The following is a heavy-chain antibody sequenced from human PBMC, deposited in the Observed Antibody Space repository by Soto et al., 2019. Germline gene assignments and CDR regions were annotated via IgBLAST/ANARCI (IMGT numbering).Heavy chain of an antibody. V-gene: IGHV3-23*01. D-gene: IGHD2-2*01. Sequence: EVQLLESGGGLVHPGGSLRLSCAASGFDFSSYAMSWVHQAPGKGLECISLISGTGVPTLYAESVKGRFSVSRDNSKDTLFLEMNNLGVDDTAMYYCAKSFCSSSSCFFLWVDPWGPGTLVTVSS. J-gene: IGHJ5*02. CDR1: GFDFSSYA. CDR3: AKSFCSSSSCFFLWVDP. CDR2: ISGTGVPT.